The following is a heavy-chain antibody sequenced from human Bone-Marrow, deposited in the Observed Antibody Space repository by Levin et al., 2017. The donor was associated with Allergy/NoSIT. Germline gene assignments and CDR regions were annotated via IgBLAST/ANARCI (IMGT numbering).Heavy chain of an antibody. CDR2: IGTAGDT. CDR1: GFTFSSYD. V-gene: IGHV3-13*04. CDR3: ARGASGWLDRNDAFDI. J-gene: IGHJ3*02. D-gene: IGHD6-19*01. Sequence: GESLKISCAASGFTFSSYDMHWVRQATGKGLEWVSAIGTAGDTYYPGSVKGRFTISRENAKNSLYLQMNSLRAGDTAVYYCARGASGWLDRNDAFDIWGQGTMVTVSS.